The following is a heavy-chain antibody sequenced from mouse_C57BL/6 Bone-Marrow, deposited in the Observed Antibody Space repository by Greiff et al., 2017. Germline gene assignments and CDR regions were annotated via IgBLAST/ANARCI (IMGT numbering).Heavy chain of an antibody. V-gene: IGHV3-6*01. CDR3: ARTESYDGYSFAY. Sequence: ESGPGLVKPSQSLSLTCSVTGYSITSGYYWNWIRQFPGNKLEWMGYISYDGSNNYNPSLKNRISITRDTSTNQFFLKLNSVTTEDTATYYCARTESYDGYSFAYWGQGTLVTVSA. CDR1: GYSITSGYY. J-gene: IGHJ3*01. CDR2: ISYDGSN. D-gene: IGHD2-3*01.